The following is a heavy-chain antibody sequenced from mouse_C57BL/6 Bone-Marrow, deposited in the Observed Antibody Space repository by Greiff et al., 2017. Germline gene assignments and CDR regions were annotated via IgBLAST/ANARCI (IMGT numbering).Heavy chain of an antibody. CDR3: AREDYYGRMFAY. V-gene: IGHV5-6*01. J-gene: IGHJ3*01. D-gene: IGHD1-1*01. CDR1: GFTFSSYG. Sequence: EVQRVESGGDLVKPGGSLKLSCAASGFTFSSYGMSWVRQTPDKRLEWVATISSGGSYTYYPDRVKGRFTISRDNAKNTLYLQMSSLKSEDTAMYYCAREDYYGRMFAYWGQGTLVTVSA. CDR2: ISSGGSYT.